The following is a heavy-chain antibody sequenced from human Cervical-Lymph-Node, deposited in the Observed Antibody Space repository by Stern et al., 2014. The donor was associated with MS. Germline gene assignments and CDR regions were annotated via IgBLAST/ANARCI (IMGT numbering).Heavy chain of an antibody. V-gene: IGHV3-20*01. CDR2: INYTGGSI. CDR3: ARAFCTGGVCYSFPFYGMDV. Sequence: EVQLVQSGGGVVRPGGSPRLFCAASGFIVDDYGMSWVLQVPGKGPEWVSAINYTGGSIDYAASVKGRFTISRDNAKKSLYLRMNSLRVEDTAVYHCARAFCTGGVCYSFPFYGMDVWGQGTTVTVSS. CDR1: GFIVDDYG. J-gene: IGHJ6*02. D-gene: IGHD2-8*02.